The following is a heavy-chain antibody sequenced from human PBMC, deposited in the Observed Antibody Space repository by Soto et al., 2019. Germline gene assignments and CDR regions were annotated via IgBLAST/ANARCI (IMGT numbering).Heavy chain of an antibody. Sequence: PGGSLRLSCAASGFTFSSYGMHWVRQAPGKGLEWVAVISYDGSNKYYADSVKGRFTISRDNSKNTLYLQMNSLRAEDTAVYYCAKDYYDSSGHRRDDAFDIWGQGTMVTVSS. J-gene: IGHJ3*02. CDR3: AKDYYDSSGHRRDDAFDI. CDR2: ISYDGSNK. CDR1: GFTFSSYG. D-gene: IGHD3-22*01. V-gene: IGHV3-30*18.